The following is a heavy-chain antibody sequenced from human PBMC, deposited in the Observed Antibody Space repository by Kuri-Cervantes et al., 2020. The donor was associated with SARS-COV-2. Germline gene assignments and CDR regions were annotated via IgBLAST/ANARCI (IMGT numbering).Heavy chain of an antibody. CDR2: INHSGST. CDR3: ARGWYPVGATIQYYFDY. J-gene: IGHJ4*02. CDR1: GGSFSGYY. Sequence: SETLSLTCAVYGGSFSGYYWSWIRQPPGKGLEWIGEINHSGSTNYNPSLKSRVTISVDTSKNQFSLKLSSVTAADTAVYYCARGWYPVGATIQYYFDYWGQGTLVTVSS. V-gene: IGHV4-34*01. D-gene: IGHD1-26*01.